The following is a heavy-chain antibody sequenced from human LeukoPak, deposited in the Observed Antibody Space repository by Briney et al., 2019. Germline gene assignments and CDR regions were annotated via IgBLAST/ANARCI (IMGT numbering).Heavy chain of an antibody. CDR2: IYYSGST. J-gene: IGHJ4*02. CDR1: GGSISGYY. CDR3: ARLASSGWSHCDY. V-gene: IGHV4-59*08. Sequence: PSETLSLTCTVSGGSISGYYWSWIRQPPGKGPEWCGYIYYSGSTNYNPSLKSRVTISVDTSKNQFSLKMNSVTAADTAVYYCARLASSGWSHCDYWGQGTLVTVSS. D-gene: IGHD6-19*01.